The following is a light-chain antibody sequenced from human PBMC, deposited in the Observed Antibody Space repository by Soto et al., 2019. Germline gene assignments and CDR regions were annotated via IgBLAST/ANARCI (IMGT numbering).Light chain of an antibody. J-gene: IGKJ2*01. V-gene: IGKV1-9*01. CDR1: QGISSY. CDR2: AAS. CDR3: QQLNSYPLMYT. Sequence: IQLTQSPSSLSASVGDRVTITCRASQGISSYLAWYQQKPGKAPKLLIYAASTLQSGVPSRFSGSGSGTAVTLTISSLQPEDFATYYCQQLNSYPLMYTFGQGTKLEIK.